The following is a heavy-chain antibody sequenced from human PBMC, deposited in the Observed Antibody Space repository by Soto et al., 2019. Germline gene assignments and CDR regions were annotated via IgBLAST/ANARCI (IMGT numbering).Heavy chain of an antibody. CDR2: ISSSGSTI. V-gene: IGHV3-48*04. CDR1: GFTFSSYS. D-gene: IGHD3-3*01. J-gene: IGHJ3*02. CDR3: ARDPQTYYDFWSGPFDI. Sequence: GGSLRLSCVASGFTFSSYSMNWVRQAPGKGLEWVSYISSSGSTIYYADSVKGRFTISRDNAKNSLYLQMNSLRAEDTAVYYCARDPQTYYDFWSGPFDIWGQGTMVTVSS.